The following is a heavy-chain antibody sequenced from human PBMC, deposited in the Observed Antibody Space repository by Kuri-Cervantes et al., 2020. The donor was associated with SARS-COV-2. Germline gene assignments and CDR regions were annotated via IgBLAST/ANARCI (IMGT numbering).Heavy chain of an antibody. J-gene: IGHJ4*01. CDR2: IGAYNGNT. CDR3: ARRSPTTVTDY. CDR1: GYTFTSYG. V-gene: IGHV1-18*01. Sequence: ASVKVSCKASGYTFTSYGITWVRQAPGQGLEIMGWIGAYNGNTFYAEKFQGRVTMTTDTSASIAYMELRSLRSDDTAVYYCARRSPTTVTDYWGQGTLVTVSS. D-gene: IGHD4-17*01.